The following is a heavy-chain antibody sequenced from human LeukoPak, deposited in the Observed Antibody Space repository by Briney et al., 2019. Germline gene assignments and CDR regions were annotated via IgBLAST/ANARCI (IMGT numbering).Heavy chain of an antibody. J-gene: IGHJ6*02. CDR3: ARVQPTNPGSGRSYYYYGMDV. CDR2: ISTDGTYT. D-gene: IGHD3-10*01. Sequence: PGGSLRLSCAASGFTFSSYWMHWVRQAPGKGLVWVSRISTDGTYTEYADSVKGRFTISRDNSKNTLYLQMNSLRAEDTAVYYCARVQPTNPGSGRSYYYYGMDVWGQGTTVTVSS. V-gene: IGHV3-74*03. CDR1: GFTFSSYW.